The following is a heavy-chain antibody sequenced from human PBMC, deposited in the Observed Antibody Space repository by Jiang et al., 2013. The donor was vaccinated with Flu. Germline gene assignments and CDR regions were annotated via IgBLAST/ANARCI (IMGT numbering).Heavy chain of an antibody. CDR3: AIAYRLGRSGWIDP. CDR1: GYTFTDYY. V-gene: IGHV1-69-2*01. CDR2: VDPEDGKT. D-gene: IGHD5-12*01. J-gene: IGHJ5*02. Sequence: GAEVKKPGATMKISCKVSGYTFTDYYMHWVQQAPGKGLEWMGLVDPEDGKTIYAEKFQGRVTITADTSTDTAYMELSSLRSEYTAVYYCAIAYRLGRSGWIDPWGQGTLVIVSS.